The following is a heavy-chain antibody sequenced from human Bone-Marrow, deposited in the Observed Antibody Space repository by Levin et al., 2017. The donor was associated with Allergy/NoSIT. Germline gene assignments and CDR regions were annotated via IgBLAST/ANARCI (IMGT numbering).Heavy chain of an antibody. CDR2: METNNDDA. Sequence: ASVKVSCKASGYTITSYIINWVRQATGQGLEWMGEMETNNDDADYAQQFRGRVTLTRDISLNTAYMELSSLRSEDTAMYYCARGSGRSYDKRDLWGQGTLVTVSS. V-gene: IGHV1-8*01. J-gene: IGHJ4*02. CDR3: ARGSGRSYDKRDL. D-gene: IGHD2-2*01. CDR1: GYTITSYI.